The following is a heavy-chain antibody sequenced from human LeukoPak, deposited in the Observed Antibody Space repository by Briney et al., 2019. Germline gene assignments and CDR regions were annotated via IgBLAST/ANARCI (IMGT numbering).Heavy chain of an antibody. J-gene: IGHJ6*02. CDR1: GGSISSGDYY. CDR3: ARNSRGSSGSNYYYYYGMDV. CDR2: IYYSGST. V-gene: IGHV4-61*08. D-gene: IGHD6-19*01. Sequence: SETLSLTCTVSGGSISSGDYYWSWIRQPPGKGLEWIGYIYYSGSTNYNPSLKSRVTISVDTSKNQFSLKLSSVTAADTTVYYCARNSRGSSGSNYYYYYGMDVWGQGTTVTVSS.